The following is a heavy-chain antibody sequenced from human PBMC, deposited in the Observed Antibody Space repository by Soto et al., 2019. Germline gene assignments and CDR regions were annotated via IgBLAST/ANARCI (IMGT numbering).Heavy chain of an antibody. V-gene: IGHV4-34*01. D-gene: IGHD4-17*01. J-gene: IGHJ5*01. CDR3: ARAKGYGANSWLDS. CDR2: INHSVSA. Sequence: HVQLQQWGAGLLKPSEPLSLTCAVYGWSFSGYYWSWIRQPPGKGLEWFGEINHSVSANYNPSLERRLTISVDTSKNQFSLEVRSVTAADTAVYYCARAKGYGANSWLDSWGQGNLVTVSS. CDR1: GWSFSGYY.